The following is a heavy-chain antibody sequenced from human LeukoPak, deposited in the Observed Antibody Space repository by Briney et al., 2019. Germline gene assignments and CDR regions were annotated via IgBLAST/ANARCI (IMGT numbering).Heavy chain of an antibody. V-gene: IGHV4-31*03. CDR1: GGSISSGGYY. J-gene: IGHJ4*02. CDR3: ARDRAVAGTVDY. CDR2: IYYSGST. D-gene: IGHD6-19*01. Sequence: SETLSLTCTVSGGSISSGGYYWSWIRQHPGKGLEWIGYIYYSGSTYYNPSLKSRVTISVDTSKNQFSLKLSSVTAADTAVYYCARDRAVAGTVDYWGQGTLVTVPS.